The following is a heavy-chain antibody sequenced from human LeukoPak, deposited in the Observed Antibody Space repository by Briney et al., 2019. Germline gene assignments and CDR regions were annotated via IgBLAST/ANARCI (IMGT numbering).Heavy chain of an antibody. Sequence: SETLSLTCTVSGGSISSYYWSWIRQPPGKGLEWIGYIYYSGSTYYNPSLKSRVTISVDTSKNQFSLKLSSVTAADTAVYYCARDLSDATGTTDWGRGTLVTVSS. CDR3: ARDLSDATGTTD. CDR2: IYYSGST. J-gene: IGHJ4*02. CDR1: GGSISSYY. D-gene: IGHD1-1*01. V-gene: IGHV4-59*01.